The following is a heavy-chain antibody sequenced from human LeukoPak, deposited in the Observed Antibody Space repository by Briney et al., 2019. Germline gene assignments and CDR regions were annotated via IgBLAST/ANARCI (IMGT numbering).Heavy chain of an antibody. J-gene: IGHJ6*02. V-gene: IGHV3-9*01. CDR2: ISWNSGSI. D-gene: IGHD6-19*01. CDR3: AKDSGGGWFDYYYGMDV. Sequence: PGGSLRLSCAPSGFTFDDYAMHWVRQAPGKGLEWVSGISWNSGSIGYADSGKGRFTISRDNAKNSLYLQMNSLRAEDTALYYCAKDSGGGWFDYYYGMDVWGQGTTVTVSS. CDR1: GFTFDDYA.